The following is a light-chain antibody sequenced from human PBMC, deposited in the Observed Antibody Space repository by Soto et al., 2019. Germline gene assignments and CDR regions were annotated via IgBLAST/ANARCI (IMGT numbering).Light chain of an antibody. Sequence: EIVLTQSPGTLSLSPGERATLSCRATQSVTSGYLAWYQQKPGQAPRLLIYGASSRATGIPDRFSGSGSGTDFTLTISSLEPEDFAVYYCQQRSIWPWTFGQGTKVDIK. CDR2: GAS. CDR3: QQRSIWPWT. V-gene: IGKV3D-20*02. J-gene: IGKJ1*01. CDR1: QSVTSGY.